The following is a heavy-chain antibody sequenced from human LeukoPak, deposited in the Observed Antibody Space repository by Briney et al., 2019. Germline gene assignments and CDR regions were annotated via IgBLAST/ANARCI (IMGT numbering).Heavy chain of an antibody. D-gene: IGHD4-17*01. Sequence: SETLSLTCTVSGYSISSGYDWGWIRQPPGKGLEGIGSIYHSGSTYYNPSLKSRVTISVDTSKNQFSLKLSSVSAADTAVYYCARERTTVTLGGWFDPWGQGTLVTVSS. CDR2: IYHSGST. CDR3: ARERTTVTLGGWFDP. CDR1: GYSISSGYD. V-gene: IGHV4-38-2*02. J-gene: IGHJ5*02.